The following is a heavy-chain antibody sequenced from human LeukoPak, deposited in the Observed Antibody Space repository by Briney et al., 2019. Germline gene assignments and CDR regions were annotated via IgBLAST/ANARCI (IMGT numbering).Heavy chain of an antibody. V-gene: IGHV3-11*01. Sequence: GGSLRLSCVASGFRFSDYEMNWVRRAPGQGLEWVSHVSASSSTIYYADSVKGRFTISRDNAKNSLYLQMNSLRAEDTAVYYCAREAVVARRYYYGMDVWGQGTTVTVSS. D-gene: IGHD2-15*01. J-gene: IGHJ6*02. CDR3: AREAVVARRYYYGMDV. CDR2: VSASSSTI. CDR1: GFRFSDYE.